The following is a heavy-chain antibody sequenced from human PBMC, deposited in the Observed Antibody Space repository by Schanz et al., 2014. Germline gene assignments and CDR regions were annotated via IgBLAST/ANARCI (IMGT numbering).Heavy chain of an antibody. CDR3: VRARPQSGSYPWD. J-gene: IGHJ4*02. CDR2: INSDGTTP. CDR1: GFSVSTNY. D-gene: IGHD3-22*01. Sequence: EVQLVESGGGLLQPGGSLRLSCAVSGFSVSTNYMSWVRQAPGKGLVWVSCINSDGTTPTYADSVKGRFTISRDNAKNTVSLQMTSLRVDETAVYFCVRARPQSGSYPWDWGQGTLVTVSS. V-gene: IGHV3-74*02.